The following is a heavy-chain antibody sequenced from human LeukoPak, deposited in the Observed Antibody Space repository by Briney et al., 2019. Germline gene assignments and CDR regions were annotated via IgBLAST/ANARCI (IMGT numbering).Heavy chain of an antibody. CDR3: ARGQITGTFGYFYYYMDV. CDR1: GYTFTTYA. D-gene: IGHD1-7*01. J-gene: IGHJ6*03. Sequence: ASVKVSCKASGYTFTTYAISWVRQAPEQGLEWMGWISGYTGNTNYAQHLQGRVTMTTDTSTNTAYMELRSLRSDDTAVYYCARGQITGTFGYFYYYMDVWGKGTTVTVSS. CDR2: ISGYTGNT. V-gene: IGHV1-18*01.